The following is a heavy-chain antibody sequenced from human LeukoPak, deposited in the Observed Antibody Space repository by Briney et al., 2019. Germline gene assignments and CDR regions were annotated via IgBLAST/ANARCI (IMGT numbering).Heavy chain of an antibody. V-gene: IGHV1-69*04. CDR2: INPIVGIV. CDR3: ARDGSWGLDY. J-gene: IGHJ4*02. Sequence: SVKVSCKAPGGTFNNYAIVWVRQAPGQGLEWMGRINPIVGIVNYAQKFQGRVTITADMSTSTAYMELSSLASEDTAVYYCARDGSWGLDYWGQGPLVTVSS. CDR1: GGTFNNYA. D-gene: IGHD3-10*01.